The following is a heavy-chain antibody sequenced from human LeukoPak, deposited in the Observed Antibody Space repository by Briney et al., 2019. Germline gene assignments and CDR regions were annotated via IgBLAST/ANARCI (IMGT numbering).Heavy chain of an antibody. J-gene: IGHJ5*02. Sequence: GGSLRLSCAASGFTFSSYAMSWVRQAPGKGLEWVSAISGSGGSTYYADSVKGRFTISRDNSKNTLYLQMNSLRAEDTAVYYCATKGTPYHCGSGMSFYNWFDPWGQGTLVTVSS. CDR1: GFTFSSYA. D-gene: IGHD3-10*01. CDR3: ATKGTPYHCGSGMSFYNWFDP. V-gene: IGHV3-23*01. CDR2: ISGSGGST.